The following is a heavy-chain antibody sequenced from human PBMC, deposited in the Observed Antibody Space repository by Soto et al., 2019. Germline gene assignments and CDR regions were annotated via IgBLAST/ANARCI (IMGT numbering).Heavy chain of an antibody. Sequence: QVQLVQSGAEVKKPGASVKVSCKASGYTFTSYGISWVRQAPGQGLEWMGWISAYNGNTNYAQKLQGRVNMTADTSTSTAYREVRRLRSDDTAVYYCARDRDIVVVPAAISNYYYGMDVWGQGTTVTVSS. CDR3: ARDRDIVVVPAAISNYYYGMDV. V-gene: IGHV1-18*04. CDR2: ISAYNGNT. CDR1: GYTFTSYG. J-gene: IGHJ6*02. D-gene: IGHD2-2*02.